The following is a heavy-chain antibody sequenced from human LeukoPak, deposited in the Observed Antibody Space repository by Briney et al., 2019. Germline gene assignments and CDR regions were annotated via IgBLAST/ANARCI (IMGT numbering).Heavy chain of an antibody. CDR1: GFTFSSYA. CDR3: AKEVPYYYDSSGYSWVDY. CDR2: ISGSGGST. D-gene: IGHD3-22*01. J-gene: IGHJ4*02. V-gene: IGHV3-23*01. Sequence: GGSLRLSCAASGFTFSSYAMSWVRQAPGKGLEWVSAISGSGGSTYYADSVKGRFTISRDNSKNTLYLQMNSLRAEDTAVYYRAKEVPYYYDSSGYSWVDYWGQGTLVTVSS.